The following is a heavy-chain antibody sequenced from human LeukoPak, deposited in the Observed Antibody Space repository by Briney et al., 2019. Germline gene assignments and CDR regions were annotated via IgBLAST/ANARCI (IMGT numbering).Heavy chain of an antibody. CDR2: INHSGST. V-gene: IGHV4-34*01. CDR3: AREMWELFAFDY. J-gene: IGHJ4*02. Sequence: PSETLSLTCAVYGGSFSGYYWSWIRQPPGKGLEWIGEINHSGSTNYNPSLKSQVTISVDTSKNQFSLKLSSVTAADTAVYYCAREMWELFAFDYWGQGTLVTVSS. D-gene: IGHD1-26*01. CDR1: GGSFSGYY.